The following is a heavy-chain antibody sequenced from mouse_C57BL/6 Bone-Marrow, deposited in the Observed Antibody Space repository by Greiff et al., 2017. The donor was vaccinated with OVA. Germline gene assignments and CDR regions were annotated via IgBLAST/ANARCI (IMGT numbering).Heavy chain of an antibody. J-gene: IGHJ3*01. Sequence: ESGPGLVKPSQSLSLTCSVTGYSITSGYYWNWIRQFPGNKLEWVGYISYDGSNNYNPSLKNRISITRDTSKNQFFLKLNSVTTEDTATYYCAREGSSGAWFAYWGQGTLVTVSA. V-gene: IGHV3-6*01. D-gene: IGHD3-2*02. CDR1: GYSITSGYY. CDR3: AREGSSGAWFAY. CDR2: ISYDGSN.